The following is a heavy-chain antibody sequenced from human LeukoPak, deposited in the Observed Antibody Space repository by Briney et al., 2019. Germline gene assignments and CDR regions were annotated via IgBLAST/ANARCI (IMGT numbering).Heavy chain of an antibody. Sequence: GASVKVSCKASGYTFTSYGISWVRQAPGQGLEWMGWISPYNGNTNHAHKVQGRVTITTDTATSTAYMELRSLRSDDTAVYYCARDRSRATSWFDPWGQGTLVTVSS. CDR3: ARDRSRATSWFDP. D-gene: IGHD5-24*01. J-gene: IGHJ5*02. CDR1: GYTFTSYG. V-gene: IGHV1-18*01. CDR2: ISPYNGNT.